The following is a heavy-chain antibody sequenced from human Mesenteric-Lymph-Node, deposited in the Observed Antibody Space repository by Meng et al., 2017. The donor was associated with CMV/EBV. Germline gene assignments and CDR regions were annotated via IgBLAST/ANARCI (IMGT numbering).Heavy chain of an antibody. CDR3: ARGGQVLDF. CDR1: GVFISNGESY. Sequence: LTFKVYGVFISNGESYWTWIRQHPGKGLEWIGYIFPSETTYYNPSLRSRLTITDDTSKNQFSLRLASVTTADAAVYYCARGGQVLDFRGPGTLVTVSS. D-gene: IGHD2/OR15-2a*01. CDR2: IFPSETT. V-gene: IGHV4-31*03. J-gene: IGHJ4*02.